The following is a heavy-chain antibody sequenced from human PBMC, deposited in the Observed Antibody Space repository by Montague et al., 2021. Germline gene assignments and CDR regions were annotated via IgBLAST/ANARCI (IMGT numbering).Heavy chain of an antibody. V-gene: IGHV4-38-2*02. Sequence: SETLSLTCTVSRSLINSDSYWGWIRQPPGKGLEWRGSVSHGGRTYYNPSLKSRVTISADTSNNHFSLILRSVTAADTAMYYCARERDRYYYMDIWGKGTTITVSS. J-gene: IGHJ6*03. CDR1: RSLINSDSY. CDR2: VSHGGRT. CDR3: ARERDRYYYMDI.